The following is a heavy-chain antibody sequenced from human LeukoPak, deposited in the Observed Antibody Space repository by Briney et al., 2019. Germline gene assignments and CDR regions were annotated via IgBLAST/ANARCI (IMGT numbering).Heavy chain of an antibody. J-gene: IGHJ6*03. V-gene: IGHV4-34*01. CDR1: GGSFSGYY. CDR2: MNPSGST. Sequence: SGTLPLTCAAYGGSFSGYYWTWIRQPPGKGLEGIGEMNPSGSTNYNPSLKSRVTITVDTSKNKYSLKLNTVSPAATAAYYCYRGRHDVTMIVVVMTAVSYYLDVWGKGTTVTVS. D-gene: IGHD3-22*01. CDR3: YRGRHDVTMIVVVMTAVSYYLDV.